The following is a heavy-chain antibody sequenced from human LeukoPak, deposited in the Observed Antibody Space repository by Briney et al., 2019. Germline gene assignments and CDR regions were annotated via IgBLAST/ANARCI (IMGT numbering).Heavy chain of an antibody. V-gene: IGHV4-30-4*01. Sequence: SETLSLTCTVSGGSISSGDYYWSWIRQPPGQGLEWIGYIYYSGSTYYNPSLKSRVTISVDTSKNQFSLKLSSVTAADTAVYYCARGPRYGMDVWGQGTTVTVSS. J-gene: IGHJ6*02. CDR3: ARGPRYGMDV. CDR1: GGSISSGDYY. CDR2: IYYSGST.